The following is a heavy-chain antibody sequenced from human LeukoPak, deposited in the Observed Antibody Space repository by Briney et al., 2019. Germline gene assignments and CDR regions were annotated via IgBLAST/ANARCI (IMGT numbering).Heavy chain of an antibody. Sequence: GGSLRLSCTASGFTFSSYAMSWVRQAPGKGLEWVSAISGSGGSTYYADSVKGRFTISRDNSKNTLYLQMNSLRAEDTAVYYCAKDGRYFGGYFDYWGQGTLVTVSS. CDR2: ISGSGGST. D-gene: IGHD3-16*01. CDR1: GFTFSSYA. V-gene: IGHV3-23*01. J-gene: IGHJ4*02. CDR3: AKDGRYFGGYFDY.